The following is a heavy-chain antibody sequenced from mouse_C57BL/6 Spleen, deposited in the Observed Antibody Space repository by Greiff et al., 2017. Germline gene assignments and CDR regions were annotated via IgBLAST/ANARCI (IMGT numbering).Heavy chain of an antibody. V-gene: IGHV2-4*01. CDR1: GFSLTSYG. D-gene: IGHD1-1*01. CDR2: IWSGGST. J-gene: IGHJ4*01. Sequence: VQLQQSGPGLVQPSQSLSITCTVSGFSLTSYGVHWVRQPPGKGLEWLGVIWSGGSTDYNAAFISRLSISKDNSTSQVFFKMNSLQADDTAIYYGAKKLLRERGAMDYWGQGTSVTVSS. CDR3: AKKLLRERGAMDY.